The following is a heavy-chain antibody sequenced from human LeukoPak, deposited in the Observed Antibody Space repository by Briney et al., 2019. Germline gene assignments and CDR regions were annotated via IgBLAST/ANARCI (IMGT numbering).Heavy chain of an antibody. CDR3: AKDLGPIVGATYFDY. J-gene: IGHJ4*02. CDR2: FDPEDGET. CDR1: GYTLTELS. D-gene: IGHD1-26*01. V-gene: IGHV1-24*01. Sequence: ASVKVSCKVSGYTLTELSMHWVRQAPGKGLEWMGGFDPEDGETIYAQKFQGRVTMTEDTSTDTAYMELSSLRSEDTALYYCAKDLGPIVGATYFDYWGQGTLVTVSS.